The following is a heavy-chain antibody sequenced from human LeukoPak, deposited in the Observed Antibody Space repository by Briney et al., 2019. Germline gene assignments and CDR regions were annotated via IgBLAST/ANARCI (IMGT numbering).Heavy chain of an antibody. J-gene: IGHJ3*02. V-gene: IGHV3-11*04. D-gene: IGHD5-18*01. CDR1: GFIFSDYY. CDR2: ISYSGSTI. Sequence: GGSLRLSCAASGFIFSDYYMHWIRQAPGKGLEWVSYISYSGSTIYYADSVKGRFTISRDNAKNSLYLQMNSLRAEDTAVYYCARGGYSYGNDAFDIWGQGTMVTVSS. CDR3: ARGGYSYGNDAFDI.